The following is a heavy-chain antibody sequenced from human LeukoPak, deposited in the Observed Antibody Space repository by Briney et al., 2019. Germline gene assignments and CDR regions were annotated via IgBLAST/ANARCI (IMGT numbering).Heavy chain of an antibody. J-gene: IGHJ4*02. CDR1: GGSISSYY. Sequence: SETLSLTCTVSGGSISSYYWSWIRQPAGKGLEWIGRIYTSGSTNYNPSLKSRVTMSVDTSKNQFSLKLSSVTAADTAVYYCAREARAIYYYDSSGFDYWGQGTLVTVSS. CDR3: AREARAIYYYDSSGFDY. CDR2: IYTSGST. D-gene: IGHD3-22*01. V-gene: IGHV4-4*07.